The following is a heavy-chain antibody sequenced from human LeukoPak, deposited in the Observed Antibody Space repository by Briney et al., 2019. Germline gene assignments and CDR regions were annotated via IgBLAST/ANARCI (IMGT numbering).Heavy chain of an antibody. V-gene: IGHV3-30*04. CDR1: GFTFSSYA. CDR2: ISYDGSNK. CDR3: AKDLHNDYGDLVPFGY. Sequence: PGGTLRLSCAASGFTFSSYAMHWVRQAPGKGLEWVAVISYDGSNKYYADSVKGRFTISRDNSKNTLYLQMNSLRAEDTAVYYCAKDLHNDYGDLVPFGYWGQGTLVTVSS. D-gene: IGHD4-17*01. J-gene: IGHJ4*02.